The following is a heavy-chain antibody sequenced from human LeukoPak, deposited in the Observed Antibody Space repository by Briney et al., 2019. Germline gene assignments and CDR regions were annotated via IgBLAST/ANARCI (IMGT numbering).Heavy chain of an antibody. J-gene: IGHJ6*03. CDR1: GGSISSYY. V-gene: IGHV4-4*07. CDR3: ARSSTTSAYYYYYYYMDV. D-gene: IGHD1-1*01. CDR2: IYTSGST. Sequence: SETLSPTCTVSGGSISSYYWSWIRQPAGKGLEWIGRIYTSGSTNYNPSLKSRVTMSVDTSKNQFSLKLSSVTAADTAVYYCARSSTTSAYYYYYYYMDVWGKGTTVTVSS.